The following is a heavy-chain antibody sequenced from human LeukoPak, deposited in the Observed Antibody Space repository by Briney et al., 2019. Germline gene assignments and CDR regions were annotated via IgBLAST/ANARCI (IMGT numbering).Heavy chain of an antibody. CDR2: ISGSSSI. Sequence: GGSLRLSCAASGFTFSSYSMNWVRQAPGKGLEWVSYISGSSSIYYADSVKGRFTISRDNAENSLFLQMNSLRAEDTAVYYCARDSRSWLPNYFDYWGQGTLVTVSS. D-gene: IGHD5-18*01. J-gene: IGHJ4*02. CDR1: GFTFSSYS. V-gene: IGHV3-48*01. CDR3: ARDSRSWLPNYFDY.